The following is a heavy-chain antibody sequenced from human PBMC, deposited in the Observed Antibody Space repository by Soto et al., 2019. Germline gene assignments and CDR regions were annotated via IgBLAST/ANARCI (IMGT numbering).Heavy chain of an antibody. D-gene: IGHD3-10*01. J-gene: IGHJ5*02. V-gene: IGHV4-31*03. CDR2: IYYSGST. CDR3: ATFLTMVRGALFPVGWFDP. Sequence: QVQLQESGPGLVKPSQTLSLTCTVSGGSISSGGYYWSWIRQHPGKGLEWIGYIYYSGSTYYNPSLKSRVTILVDTSKNQFSLILSSVTAADTAVSYCATFLTMVRGALFPVGWFDPWGQGTLVTVSS. CDR1: GGSISSGGYY.